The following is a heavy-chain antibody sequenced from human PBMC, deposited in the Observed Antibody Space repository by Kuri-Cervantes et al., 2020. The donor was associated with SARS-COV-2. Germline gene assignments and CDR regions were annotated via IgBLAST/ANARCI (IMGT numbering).Heavy chain of an antibody. CDR2: IWYDVSNK. V-gene: IGHV3-33*08. J-gene: IGHJ4*02. CDR1: GFTFSSYG. CDR3: ARDRGYGGLRYYFDY. Sequence: GESLKISCAASGFTFSSYGMHWVRQAPGKGLEWVAVIWYDVSNKYYADSVKGRFTISRDNSKNTLYLQMNSLRAEDTAVYYWARDRGYGGLRYYFDYWGQGTLVTVSS. D-gene: IGHD5-12*01.